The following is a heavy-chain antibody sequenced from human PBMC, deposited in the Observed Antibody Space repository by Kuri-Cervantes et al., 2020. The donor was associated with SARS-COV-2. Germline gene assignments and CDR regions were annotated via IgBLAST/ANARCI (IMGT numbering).Heavy chain of an antibody. Sequence: GSLRLSCAVSGYSISSDYYWTWIRQPPGKGLEWIGYIYYNGDTNYNPSLKSRVTISIDTSKNQLSLKLTSVTAADTAVYYCARDQRRYRANDAPYDFWGQGTLVTVSS. CDR3: ARDQRRYRANDAPYDF. CDR1: GYSISSDYY. D-gene: IGHD1-26*01. CDR2: IYYNGDT. J-gene: IGHJ4*02. V-gene: IGHV4-61*01.